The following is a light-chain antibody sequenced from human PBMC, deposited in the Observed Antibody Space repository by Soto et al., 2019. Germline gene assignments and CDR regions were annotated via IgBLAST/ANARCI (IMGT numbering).Light chain of an antibody. CDR1: QSVSSY. CDR3: QQGTDWHPGT. J-gene: IGKJ1*01. CDR2: DAS. Sequence: EIVLTQSPATLSLSPGERATISCRASQSVSSYLAWYQQKPGRAPRLLIYDASNRATGIPDRFRGSGSGTDLTLTISSLEPEDFALYYCQQGTDWHPGTFGQGTKVDIK. V-gene: IGKV3-11*01.